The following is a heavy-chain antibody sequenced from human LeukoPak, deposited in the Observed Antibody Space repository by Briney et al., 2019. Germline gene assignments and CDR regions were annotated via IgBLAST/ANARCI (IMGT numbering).Heavy chain of an antibody. V-gene: IGHV1-2*02. CDR1: GYTFTSYY. J-gene: IGHJ5*02. Sequence: GASVKVSCKAFGYTFTSYYMHWVRQAPGQGLEWMGWINPNSGGTNYAQKFQGRVTMTRDTSISTAYMELSSLRSEDTAVYYCAARWHSSSWYTKPQYNWFDPWGQGTLVTVSS. D-gene: IGHD6-13*01. CDR3: AARWHSSSWYTKPQYNWFDP. CDR2: INPNSGGT.